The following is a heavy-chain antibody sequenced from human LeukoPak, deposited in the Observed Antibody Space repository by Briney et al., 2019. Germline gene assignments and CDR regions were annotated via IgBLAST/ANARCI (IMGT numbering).Heavy chain of an antibody. CDR1: GFTFSNYA. CDR3: VKDKMSGYCRCGHCYGPPDY. D-gene: IGHD3-3*01. J-gene: IGHJ4*02. V-gene: IGHV3-64D*06. Sequence: GSLRLSCSASGFTFSNYAMVWVRQAPGKRLEYVSSISNSGGTTYYADSVKGRFTISRDNSRNTLYLQMTSLRTEDTAVYFCVKDKMSGYCRCGHCYGPPDYWGQGTLVTVSS. CDR2: ISNSGGTT.